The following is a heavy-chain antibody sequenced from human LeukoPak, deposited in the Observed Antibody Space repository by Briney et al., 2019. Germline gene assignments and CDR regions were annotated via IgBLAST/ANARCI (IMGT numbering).Heavy chain of an antibody. CDR2: IYYSGST. J-gene: IGHJ4*02. CDR1: GGSFSGYY. CDR3: ARGLGSGSYWRRPFDY. V-gene: IGHV4-59*08. Sequence: SETLSLTCAVYGGSFSGYYWSWIRQPPGKGLEWIGYIYYSGSTNYNPSLKSRVTISVDTSKNQFSLKLSSVTAADTAVYYCARGLGSGSYWRRPFDYWGQGTLVTVSS. D-gene: IGHD1-26*01.